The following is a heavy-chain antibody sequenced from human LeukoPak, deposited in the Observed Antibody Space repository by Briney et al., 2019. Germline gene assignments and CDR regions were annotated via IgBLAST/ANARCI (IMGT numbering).Heavy chain of an antibody. Sequence: PSETLSLTCTVSGGSLSSGDYYWSWIRQPPGKGLEWIGYIYYSGSTYYNPSLKSRVTISVDTSKNQFSLKLSSVTAADTAVYYCARGPSPTIFGVVINYYYYYGMDVWGQGTTVTVSS. CDR3: ARGPSPTIFGVVINYYYYYGMDV. J-gene: IGHJ6*02. CDR2: IYYSGST. D-gene: IGHD3-3*01. CDR1: GGSLSSGDYY. V-gene: IGHV4-30-4*01.